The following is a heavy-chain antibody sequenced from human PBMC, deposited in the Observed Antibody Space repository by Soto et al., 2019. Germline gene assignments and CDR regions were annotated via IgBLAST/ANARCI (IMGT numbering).Heavy chain of an antibody. V-gene: IGHV3-23*01. CDR1: GFTFSSYA. CDR3: ARMGPGTYFDY. D-gene: IGHD6-13*01. Sequence: EVQLLDSGGGLVQPGGSLRLSCAASGFTFSSYAMNWVRQAPGKGLEWVSVISGSGDSTYYADSVKGRFTISRDNSKNTLYLQMHSLRAEDTAVYYCARMGPGTYFDYCGQGTLVTVSS. J-gene: IGHJ4*02. CDR2: ISGSGDST.